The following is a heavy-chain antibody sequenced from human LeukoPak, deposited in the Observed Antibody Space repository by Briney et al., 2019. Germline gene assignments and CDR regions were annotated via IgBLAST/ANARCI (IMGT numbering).Heavy chain of an antibody. Sequence: GGSLRLSCTASGFTFSDYYMSWIRQAPGKGLEWVSYITSSGTTIYFADSVKGRFTISRDNAKNSLYLQMNSLRSEDTAVYYCAREDSSSSRAFDIWGQGTMVTVSS. J-gene: IGHJ3*02. V-gene: IGHV3-11*01. D-gene: IGHD6-6*01. CDR2: ITSSGTTI. CDR3: AREDSSSSRAFDI. CDR1: GFTFSDYY.